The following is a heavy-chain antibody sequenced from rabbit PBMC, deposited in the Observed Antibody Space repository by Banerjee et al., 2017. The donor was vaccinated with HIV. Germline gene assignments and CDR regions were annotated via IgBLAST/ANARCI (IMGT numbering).Heavy chain of an antibody. CDR3: ARNYVNAFDP. J-gene: IGHJ2*01. V-gene: IGHV1S7*01. Sequence: WVNGRFTISSHNAQNTLYLQLNSLTAADTATYFCARNYVNAFDPWGQGTLVTVS. D-gene: IGHD1-1*01.